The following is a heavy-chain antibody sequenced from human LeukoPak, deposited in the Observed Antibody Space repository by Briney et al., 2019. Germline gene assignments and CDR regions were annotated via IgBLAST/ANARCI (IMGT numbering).Heavy chain of an antibody. Sequence: GGSLRLSCAASGFTVSSNYMDWVRQAPGKGLEWVGRTRNKANSYTTEYAASVKGRFTISRDDSKNSLYLQMNSLKTEDTAVYYCAKSRPYYYGSGSDNWFDPWGQGTLVTVSS. CDR1: GFTVSSNY. CDR3: AKSRPYYYGSGSDNWFDP. D-gene: IGHD3-10*01. CDR2: TRNKANSYTT. V-gene: IGHV3-72*01. J-gene: IGHJ5*02.